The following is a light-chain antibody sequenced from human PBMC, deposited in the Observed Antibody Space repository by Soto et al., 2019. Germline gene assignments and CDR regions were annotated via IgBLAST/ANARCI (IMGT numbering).Light chain of an antibody. CDR1: QSVSSTL. J-gene: IGKJ1*01. CDR2: GVS. CDR3: QHYGDPSWT. Sequence: EIVLTQSPVALSLSPGERATLSCRASQSVSSTLLTWYQQKPGQAPRLLIYGVSSRATGIPDRFSGSGSGTDFTLTISRLEPEDFAVYFCQHYGDPSWTFGQGTRVEIK. V-gene: IGKV3-20*01.